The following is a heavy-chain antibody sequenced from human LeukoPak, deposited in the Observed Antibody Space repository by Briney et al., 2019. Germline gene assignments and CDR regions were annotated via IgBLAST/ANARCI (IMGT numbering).Heavy chain of an antibody. CDR2: MSPNSGDT. Sequence: ASVKVSCKASGGTFSSYAISWVRQATGQGLEWMGWMSPNSGDTGYAQKFQGRVTMTSDSSISTAYMELSSLRSEDTAIYYCVRTPPNWGFDYWGQGTLVTVSS. CDR1: GGTFSSYA. J-gene: IGHJ4*02. D-gene: IGHD7-27*01. CDR3: VRTPPNWGFDY. V-gene: IGHV1-8*02.